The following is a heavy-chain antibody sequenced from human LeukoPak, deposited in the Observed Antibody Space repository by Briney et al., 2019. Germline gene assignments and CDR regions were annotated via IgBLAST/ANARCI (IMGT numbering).Heavy chain of an antibody. CDR2: ISSSSSYI. CDR1: GFTFSSYS. V-gene: IGHV3-21*01. J-gene: IGHJ5*02. Sequence: GGSLSLSCAASGFTFSSYSMNWVRQAPGKGLEWVSSISSSSSYIYYADSVKGRFTISRDNAKNSLYLQMNSLRAEDTAVYYCARAGQQLMYNWFDPWGQGTLVTVSS. CDR3: ARAGQQLMYNWFDP. D-gene: IGHD6-13*01.